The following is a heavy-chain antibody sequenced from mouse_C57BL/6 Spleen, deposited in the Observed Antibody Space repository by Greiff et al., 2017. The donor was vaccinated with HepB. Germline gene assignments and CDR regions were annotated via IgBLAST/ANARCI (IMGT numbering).Heavy chain of an antibody. D-gene: IGHD1-1*01. V-gene: IGHV5-17*01. CDR2: ISSGISTI. CDR3: AREVADY. J-gene: IGHJ2*01. Sequence: EVQLQQSGGGLVKPGGSLKLSCAASGFTFSDYGMHWVRQAPEKGLEWVAYISSGISTIYYADTVKGRFTISRDNAKNTLFLQMTSLRSEDTAMYYCAREVADYWGQGTTLTVSS. CDR1: GFTFSDYG.